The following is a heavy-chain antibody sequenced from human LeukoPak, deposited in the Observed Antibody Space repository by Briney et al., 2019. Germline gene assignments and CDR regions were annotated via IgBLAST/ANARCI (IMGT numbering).Heavy chain of an antibody. V-gene: IGHV1-2*02. CDR2: INPNSGGT. CDR1: GYTFTGYY. CDR3: ARDGLEATGMDV. D-gene: IGHD1-1*01. Sequence: GASVTLSFKSSGYTFTGYYMNWVRQAPGPGLEWMGWINPNSGGTNYAQKFQGRVTMTRDTSISTAYMELSRLRCDDTAVYYCARDGLEATGMDVWGQGTTVTVSS. J-gene: IGHJ6*02.